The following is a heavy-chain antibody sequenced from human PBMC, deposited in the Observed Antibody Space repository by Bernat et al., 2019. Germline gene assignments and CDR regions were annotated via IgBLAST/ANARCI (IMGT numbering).Heavy chain of an antibody. CDR1: GYTLTVLS. Sequence: QVQLVQSGAEVKKPGASVKVSCKVSGYTLTVLSMHWVRQAPGKGLEWMGGFDPEDGETIYAQKFQGSDSMTEETPTDIAYVELGSLRSEGTGVYYCATVWVGRECFDYWGQGTLVTVSS. D-gene: IGHD3-16*01. CDR3: ATVWVGRECFDY. CDR2: FDPEDGET. V-gene: IGHV1-24*01. J-gene: IGHJ4*02.